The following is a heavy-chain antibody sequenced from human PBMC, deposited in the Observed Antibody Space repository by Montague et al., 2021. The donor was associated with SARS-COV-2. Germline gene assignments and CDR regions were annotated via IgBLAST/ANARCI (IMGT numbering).Heavy chain of an antibody. D-gene: IGHD2-8*01. Sequence: SETLSLTCTVSGGSISSPDYYWGWLRQSPGKGLEWIGSISYTGRTYNNPSLRSRVSFSMDTSKNHFSLSLSSVTVADTAVYFCARQLPSYCATNKCYPYYFDGWGQGALVTVSS. J-gene: IGHJ4*02. V-gene: IGHV4-39*01. CDR1: GGSISSPDYY. CDR3: ARQLPSYCATNKCYPYYFDG. CDR2: ISYTGRT.